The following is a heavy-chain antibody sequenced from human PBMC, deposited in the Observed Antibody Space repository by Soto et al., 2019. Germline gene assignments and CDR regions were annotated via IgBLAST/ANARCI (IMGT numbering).Heavy chain of an antibody. CDR1: GGSISSYY. CDR2: IYYSGST. CDR3: ARLYRGYCSSTSCYTDYYYGMDV. Sequence: KPSETLSLTCTVSGGSISSYYWSWIRQPPGKGLEWIGYIYYSGSTNYNPSLKSRVTISVDTSKNQFSLKLSSVTAADTAVYYCARLYRGYCSSTSCYTDYYYGMDVWGQGTTVTVSS. V-gene: IGHV4-59*01. D-gene: IGHD2-2*02. J-gene: IGHJ6*02.